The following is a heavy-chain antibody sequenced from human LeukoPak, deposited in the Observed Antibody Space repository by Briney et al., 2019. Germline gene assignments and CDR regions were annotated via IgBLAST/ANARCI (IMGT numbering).Heavy chain of an antibody. D-gene: IGHD3-3*01. V-gene: IGHV4-59*01. Sequence: NSSETLPLTGTVSGGSISSYYWSWIRQPPGKGLEWIGYIYYSGSTNYNPSLKSRVTISVDTSKNQFSLKLSSVTAADTAVYYCARVSPRFLEWLPHFDYWGQGTLVTVSS. CDR3: ARVSPRFLEWLPHFDY. CDR1: GGSISSYY. J-gene: IGHJ4*02. CDR2: IYYSGST.